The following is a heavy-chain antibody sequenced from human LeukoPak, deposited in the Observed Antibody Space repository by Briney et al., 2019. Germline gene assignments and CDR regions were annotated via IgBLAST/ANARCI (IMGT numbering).Heavy chain of an antibody. CDR3: ARVIYAYFDY. V-gene: IGHV4-61*02. CDR1: GGSISSGSYY. J-gene: IGHJ4*02. CDR2: IYTSGNT. D-gene: IGHD5-12*01. Sequence: PSQTLSLTCTVSGGSISSGSYYWSWIRQPAGKGLEWIGRIYTSGNTNYNPSLKSRVTISVDTSKNQFSLKLSSVTAADTAVYYCARVIYAYFDYWGQGTLVTVSS.